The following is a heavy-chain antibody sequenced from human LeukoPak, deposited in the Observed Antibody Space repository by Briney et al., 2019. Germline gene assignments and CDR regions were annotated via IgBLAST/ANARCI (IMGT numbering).Heavy chain of an antibody. CDR1: GGTFSSYA. D-gene: IGHD3-9*01. V-gene: IGHV1-69*04. CDR3: ARGKSYDILTGYYTNYYYGMDV. CDR2: IIPIFGIA. Sequence: AASVKVSCKASGGTFSSYAISWVRQAPGQGLEWMGRIIPIFGIANYAQKFQGRVTITADKSTSTAYMELSSLRSEDTAVYYCARGKSYDILTGYYTNYYYGMDVWGQGTTVTVSS. J-gene: IGHJ6*02.